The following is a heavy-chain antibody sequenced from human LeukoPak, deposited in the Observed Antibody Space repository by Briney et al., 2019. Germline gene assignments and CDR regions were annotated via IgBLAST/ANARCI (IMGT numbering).Heavy chain of an antibody. CDR1: GYSFTSYW. Sequence: GESLKISCKGSGYSFTSYWIGWVRQMPGKGLECMVIIYPGDSDTRYSPSFQGQVTISADKSISTAYLQWSSLKASDTAMYYCARHGIDSYDFWSGRGHPIDYWGQGTLVTVSS. CDR3: ARHGIDSYDFWSGRGHPIDY. D-gene: IGHD3-3*01. J-gene: IGHJ4*02. V-gene: IGHV5-51*01. CDR2: IYPGDSDT.